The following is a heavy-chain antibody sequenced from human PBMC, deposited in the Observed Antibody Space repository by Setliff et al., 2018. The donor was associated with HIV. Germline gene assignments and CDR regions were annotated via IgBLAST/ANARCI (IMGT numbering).Heavy chain of an antibody. CDR1: GFTVSTNY. Sequence: PGGSLRLSCAASGFTVSTNYMNWVRQAPGKGLEWVSVIYSDASSGSTYYADSVKGRFTISRDNSNNTLYLQMSSLRTEDTAVYYCARSGYFDLWGRGTLVTVSS. CDR3: ARSGYFDL. D-gene: IGHD3-3*01. CDR2: IYSDASSGST. V-gene: IGHV3-66*02. J-gene: IGHJ2*01.